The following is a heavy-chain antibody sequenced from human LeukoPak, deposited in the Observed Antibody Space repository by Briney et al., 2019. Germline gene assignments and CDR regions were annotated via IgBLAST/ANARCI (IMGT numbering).Heavy chain of an antibody. J-gene: IGHJ3*02. Sequence: ASVPVSCQASGYTLPCYDINRVRQATGQGREGMGWMNPNRGNTGYLQKFQGKVTMNRNTYISTAYIEQSSLRSEGTAVYYCARGILSDDAFDIWGQGTMVTVSS. V-gene: IGHV1-8*01. CDR1: GYTLPCYD. CDR2: MNPNRGNT. CDR3: ARGILSDDAFDI.